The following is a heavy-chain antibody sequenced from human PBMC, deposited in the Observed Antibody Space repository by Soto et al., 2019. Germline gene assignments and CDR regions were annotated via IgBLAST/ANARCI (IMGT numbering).Heavy chain of an antibody. J-gene: IGHJ6*04. V-gene: IGHV3-33*01. Sequence: QVQLVESGGGVVQPGRSLRLSCAASGFTFSSDGMHWVRQAPGKGLEWVAVIWYDGSNKYYADSVKGRLTISRDNSKNTLYLQMNSLRAEDTAVYFCARVAYQGGVDVWGKGTTVTVSS. CDR1: GFTFSSDG. D-gene: IGHD2-2*01. CDR2: IWYDGSNK. CDR3: ARVAYQGGVDV.